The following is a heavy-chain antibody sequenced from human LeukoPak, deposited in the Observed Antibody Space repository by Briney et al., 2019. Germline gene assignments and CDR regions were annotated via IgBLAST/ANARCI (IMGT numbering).Heavy chain of an antibody. D-gene: IGHD3-10*01. CDR2: IIPIFDTT. CDR3: ARVPRGADRFDP. Sequence: ASVMVSCKASGGTFSNYAINWVRQAPGQGLEWMGEIIPIFDTTNYTQKFQGRVTMTRDTAIRTAYMELSSLTSEDTAVYYCARVPRGADRFDPWGQGTLVTVSS. J-gene: IGHJ5*02. V-gene: IGHV1-69*05. CDR1: GGTFSNYA.